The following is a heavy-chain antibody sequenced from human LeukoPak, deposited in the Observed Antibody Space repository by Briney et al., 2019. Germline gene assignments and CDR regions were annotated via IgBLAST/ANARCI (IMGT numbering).Heavy chain of an antibody. D-gene: IGHD6-19*01. CDR2: INHSGST. J-gene: IGHJ4*02. Sequence: SETLSLTCAVYGGSFSGYYWSWIRQPPGKGLEWIGEINHSGSTNYNPSLKSRVTISVDTSKNQFSLKLSSVTAADTAVYYCARLGGWYGFDYWGQGTLVTVSS. CDR3: ARLGGWYGFDY. V-gene: IGHV4-34*01. CDR1: GGSFSGYY.